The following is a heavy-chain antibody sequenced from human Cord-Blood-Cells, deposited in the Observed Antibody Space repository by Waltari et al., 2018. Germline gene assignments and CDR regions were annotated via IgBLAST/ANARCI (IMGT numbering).Heavy chain of an antibody. CDR3: ARDIGWYFDL. V-gene: IGHV3-21*01. J-gene: IGHJ2*01. D-gene: IGHD1-26*01. Sequence: EVQLVESGGGLVKPGGSLRLSCAASGFTFSSYSMNWVRQAPGKGLEWVSSISSSSSYIYYADSVKGRFTISRDNAKNSLYLQRNSLRAEDTAVYYCARDIGWYFDLWGRGTLVTVSS. CDR2: ISSSSSYI. CDR1: GFTFSSYS.